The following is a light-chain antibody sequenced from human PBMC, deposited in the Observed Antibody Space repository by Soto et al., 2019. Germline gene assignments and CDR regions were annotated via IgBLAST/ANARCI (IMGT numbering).Light chain of an antibody. CDR2: AAS. J-gene: IGKJ4*01. CDR3: QQLSTYPST. V-gene: IGKV1-9*01. Sequence: IQLTQSPSSLSASVGARVTITCRASQGIGSYLAWYQQKPGEAPKLLIFAASTLQSGVPSRFSGSGSGTDFTLTIRSLQAEDCAPYYCQQLSTYPSTFGGGTKVEIK. CDR1: QGIGSY.